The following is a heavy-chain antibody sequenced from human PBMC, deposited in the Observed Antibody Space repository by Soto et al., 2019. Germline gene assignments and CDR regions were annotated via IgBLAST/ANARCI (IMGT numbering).Heavy chain of an antibody. CDR2: IDWDDDK. J-gene: IGHJ4*02. Sequence: SGPTLVNPTQTLTLTCTFSGFSLSTSGMCVSWIRQPPGKALEWLALIDWDDDKYYSTSLKTRLTISKHTSKNQVDLTMTNMDPVDTATYYCARIRSSSGYFDYWGQGTLVTVSS. CDR1: GFSLSTSGMC. D-gene: IGHD3-22*01. V-gene: IGHV2-70*01. CDR3: ARIRSSSGYFDY.